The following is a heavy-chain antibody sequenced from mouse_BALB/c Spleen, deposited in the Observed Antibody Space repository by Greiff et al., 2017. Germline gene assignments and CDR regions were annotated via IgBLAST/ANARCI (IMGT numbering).Heavy chain of an antibody. V-gene: IGHV5-17*02. CDR2: ISSGSSTI. CDR3: ARGRGYDYFDV. J-gene: IGHJ1*01. CDR1: GFTFSSFG. Sequence: EVKLMESGGGLVQPGGSRKLSCAASGFTFSSFGMHWVRQAPEKGLEWVAYISSGSSTIYYADTVKGRFTISRDNPKNTLFLQMTSLRSEDTAMYYCARGRGYDYFDVWGAGTTVTVSS. D-gene: IGHD2-2*01.